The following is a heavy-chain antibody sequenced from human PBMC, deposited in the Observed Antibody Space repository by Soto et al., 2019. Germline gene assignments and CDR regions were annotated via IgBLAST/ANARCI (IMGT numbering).Heavy chain of an antibody. V-gene: IGHV1-18*01. J-gene: IGHJ6*03. CDR3: ARVQIVVVPAAVVPPYYYYYMDV. Sequence: QVQLVQSGAEVKKPGASVKVSCKASGYTFTSYGISWVRQAPGQGLEWMGWISAYNGNTNYPQKLQGRVTMTTNTSTSTSYMELRSLRSDDTAVYYCARVQIVVVPAAVVPPYYYYYMDVWGKGTTVTVSS. CDR2: ISAYNGNT. CDR1: GYTFTSYG. D-gene: IGHD2-2*01.